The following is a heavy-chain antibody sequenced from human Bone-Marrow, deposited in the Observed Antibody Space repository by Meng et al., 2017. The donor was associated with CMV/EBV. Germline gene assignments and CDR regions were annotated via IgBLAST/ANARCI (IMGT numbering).Heavy chain of an antibody. D-gene: IGHD2-8*01. Sequence: GESLKISCAASGFTVSSNYMSWVRQAPGKGLEWVSVIYSGGSTYYADSVKGRFTISRDNSKNTLYLQMDSLRVEDTAVYYCAREAQLSYAGSFQVDYWGQGMLVTV. CDR1: GFTVSSNY. J-gene: IGHJ4*02. CDR3: AREAQLSYAGSFQVDY. CDR2: IYSGGST. V-gene: IGHV3-66*02.